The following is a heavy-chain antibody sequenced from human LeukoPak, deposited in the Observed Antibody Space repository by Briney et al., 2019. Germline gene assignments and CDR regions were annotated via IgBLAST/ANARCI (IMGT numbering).Heavy chain of an antibody. V-gene: IGHV4-34*01. CDR2: INHSGST. CDR1: GGSFSGYY. CDR3: ARGYTADY. J-gene: IGHJ4*02. Sequence: PSETLSLTCAVYGGSFSGYYWSWIRQPPEKGLEWIGEINHSGSTNYNPSLKSRVTISVDTSKNQFSLKLSSVTAADTAVYYCARGYTADYWGQGTLVTVSS. D-gene: IGHD5-18*01.